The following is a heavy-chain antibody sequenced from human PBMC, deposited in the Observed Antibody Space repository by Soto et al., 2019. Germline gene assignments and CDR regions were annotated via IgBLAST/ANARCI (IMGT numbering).Heavy chain of an antibody. Sequence: PGESLKISCKGSGYSFTSYWIGWVRQMPGKGLEWMGIIYPGDSDTRYSPSFQGQVTISADKSISTAYLQWSSLKASDTAMYYCARQISGIVVVPAALYYFDYWGQGTLVTVSS. CDR3: ARQISGIVVVPAALYYFDY. J-gene: IGHJ4*02. CDR1: GYSFTSYW. V-gene: IGHV5-51*01. CDR2: IYPGDSDT. D-gene: IGHD2-2*01.